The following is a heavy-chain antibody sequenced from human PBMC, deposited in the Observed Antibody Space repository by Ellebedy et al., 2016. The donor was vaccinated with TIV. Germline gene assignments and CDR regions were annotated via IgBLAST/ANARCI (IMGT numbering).Heavy chain of an antibody. CDR2: IYIDGGT. J-gene: IGHJ5*02. CDR1: GFTVSSHF. D-gene: IGHD4-11*01. CDR3: ARDPGGGGDYSDNWFDP. Sequence: GESLKISCAASGFTVSSHFMSWVRQAPGQGLEWVSIIYIDGGTNYTDSVQGRFTISRDDSKNTVYLQMSSLRGEDTAVYYCARDPGGGGDYSDNWFDPWGQGTLVTVSS. V-gene: IGHV3-66*01.